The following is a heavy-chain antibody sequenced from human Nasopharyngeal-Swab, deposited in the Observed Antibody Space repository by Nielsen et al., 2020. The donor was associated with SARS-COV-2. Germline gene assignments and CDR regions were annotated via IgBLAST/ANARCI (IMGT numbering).Heavy chain of an antibody. V-gene: IGHV3-48*03. D-gene: IGHD6-19*01. J-gene: IGHJ4*02. CDR3: ANSGIAVAGTMY. Sequence: GGSLRLSCAASGFTFSSYEMNWVRQAPGKGLEWVSYISSSGSTIYYADSVKGRFTISRDNSKNTLYLQMNSLRAEDTAVYYCANSGIAVAGTMYWGQGTLVTVSS. CDR2: ISSSGSTI. CDR1: GFTFSSYE.